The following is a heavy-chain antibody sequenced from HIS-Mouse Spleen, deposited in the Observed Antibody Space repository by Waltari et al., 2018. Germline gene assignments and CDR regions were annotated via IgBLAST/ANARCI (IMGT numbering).Heavy chain of an antibody. D-gene: IGHD1-26*01. CDR1: GGSFSGYY. V-gene: IGHV4-34*01. J-gene: IGHJ4*02. CDR3: ARLKWELLTSDY. Sequence: QVQLQQWGAGLLKPSETLSLTCAVYGGSFSGYYWSGIRQPPGKGLEWIGEINHSGSTNYNPSLKSRVTISVDTSKNQFSLKLSSVTAADTAVYYCARLKWELLTSDYWGQGTLVTVSS. CDR2: INHSGST.